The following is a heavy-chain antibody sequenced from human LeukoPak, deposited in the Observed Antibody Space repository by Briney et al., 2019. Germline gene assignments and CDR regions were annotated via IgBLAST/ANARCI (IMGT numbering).Heavy chain of an antibody. V-gene: IGHV4-30-2*01. CDR2: IYHSGST. D-gene: IGHD4-17*01. CDR3: AGNPSRLDYGRRIIGDYGMDV. CDR1: GGSISSGGYS. Sequence: PSQTLSLTCAVSGGSISSGGYSWSWIRQPPGKGLERIGYIYHSGSTYYNPSLKSRVTISVDRSKNQIFLDLRSVTAADTAVYYCAGNPSRLDYGRRIIGDYGMDVWGRGTTVTVSS. J-gene: IGHJ6*02.